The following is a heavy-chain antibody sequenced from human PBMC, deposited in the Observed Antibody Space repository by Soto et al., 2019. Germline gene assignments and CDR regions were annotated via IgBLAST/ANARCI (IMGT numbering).Heavy chain of an antibody. CDR3: ARVRFGEWGYAMDV. D-gene: IGHD3-10*01. J-gene: IGHJ6*02. V-gene: IGHV3-11*01. Sequence: VQLVESGGGLVKPGGSLRLSCAASGLTFSDSYLNWIRHAPGKGLEWLAYISSTGSSIFYAGSVKGRFTISRDNAKNSLYLQMYSLRAEDTAMYYCARVRFGEWGYAMDVWGQGTTVTVSS. CDR2: ISSTGSSI. CDR1: GLTFSDSY.